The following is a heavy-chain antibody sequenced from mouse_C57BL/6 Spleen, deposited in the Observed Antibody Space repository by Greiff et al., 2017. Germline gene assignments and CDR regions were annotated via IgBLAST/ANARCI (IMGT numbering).Heavy chain of an antibody. D-gene: IGHD1-1*01. Sequence: QVQLKESGAELVKPGASVKLSCTASGYTFTEYTIHWVKQRSGQGLEWIGWFYPGGGSIKSTEKFKDKATLTADKSSSTVYMELSRLTAEDSAVYFGARHEEDYGSSYGWYFDVWGTGTTGTVYS. J-gene: IGHJ1*03. CDR3: ARHEEDYGSSYGWYFDV. CDR2: FYPGGGSI. V-gene: IGHV1-62-2*01. CDR1: GYTFTEYT.